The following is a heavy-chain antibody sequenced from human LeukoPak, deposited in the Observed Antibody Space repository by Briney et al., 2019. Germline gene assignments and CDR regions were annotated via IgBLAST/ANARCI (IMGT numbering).Heavy chain of an antibody. CDR1: GTSMTGYF. V-gene: IGHV4-59*01. CDR3: ARDAKIDYGDDFDD. Sequence: SETLSLTCTVSGTSMTGYFWNWIRQSPGKGLEWIGYVHYSGETSYNPSLKSRVFVTLDMSNNQFSLKLRSVTAADTAIYYCARDAKIDYGDDFDDWGQGTLVTVSS. J-gene: IGHJ4*02. D-gene: IGHD4-17*01. CDR2: VHYSGET.